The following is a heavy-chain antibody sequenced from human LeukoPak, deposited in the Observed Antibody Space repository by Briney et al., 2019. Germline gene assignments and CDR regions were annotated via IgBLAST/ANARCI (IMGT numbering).Heavy chain of an antibody. Sequence: ASVKVSCKASEYTFTGYYLHWVRQAPGQGLEWMGWINPNSGGTNYAQKFQGRVTMTSDTSISTAYMELSRLTSDDTAVYYCARVPQWLVSNYYFDYWGQGTLVTVSS. CDR2: INPNSGGT. CDR1: EYTFTGYY. J-gene: IGHJ4*02. CDR3: ARVPQWLVSNYYFDY. D-gene: IGHD6-19*01. V-gene: IGHV1-2*02.